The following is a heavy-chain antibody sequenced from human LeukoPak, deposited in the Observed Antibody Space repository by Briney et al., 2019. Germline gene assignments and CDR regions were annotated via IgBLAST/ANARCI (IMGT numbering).Heavy chain of an antibody. J-gene: IGHJ6*02. V-gene: IGHV3-21*04. D-gene: IGHD6-19*01. CDR3: AKDGEQWLVPYYYYGMDV. Sequence: GGSLRLSCAASGFTFSSYSMNWVRQAPGKGLEWVSSISSSSSYIYYADSVKGRFTISRDNSKNTLYLQMNSLRAEDTAVYYCAKDGEQWLVPYYYYGMDVWGQGTTVTVSS. CDR2: ISSSSSYI. CDR1: GFTFSSYS.